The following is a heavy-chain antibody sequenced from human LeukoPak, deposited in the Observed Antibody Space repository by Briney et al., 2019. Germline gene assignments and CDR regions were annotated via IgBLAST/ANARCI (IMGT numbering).Heavy chain of an antibody. J-gene: IGHJ4*02. Sequence: GGSLRLSCAASGFTFSNYAIHWVRQAPGKGLEWVTVISYDGTYKYYADSVKGRFTISRDNSKNTLYLQMNSLRAEDTAVYYCAQQLGYCTRGNCYFTYWGQGTVVTVSS. CDR1: GFTFSNYA. D-gene: IGHD2-8*02. CDR3: AQQLGYCTRGNCYFTY. V-gene: IGHV3-30*04. CDR2: ISYDGTYK.